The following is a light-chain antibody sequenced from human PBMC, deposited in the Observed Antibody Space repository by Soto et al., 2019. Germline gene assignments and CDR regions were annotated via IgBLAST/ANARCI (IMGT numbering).Light chain of an antibody. Sequence: EIVLTQSPGTLSLSPGQRATLSCRASQSVSSSYLAWYQHNPGQAPRLLIYGASSRATGIPDRFSGSGSGTDFTLTISRLEPEDFAVYYCQHYGNSLFTFGPGTKVDI. V-gene: IGKV3-20*01. CDR2: GAS. J-gene: IGKJ3*01. CDR1: QSVSSSY. CDR3: QHYGNSLFT.